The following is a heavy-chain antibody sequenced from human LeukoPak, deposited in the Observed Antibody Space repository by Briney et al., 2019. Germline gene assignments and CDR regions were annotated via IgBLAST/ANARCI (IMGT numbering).Heavy chain of an antibody. CDR2: ISYDGSEK. Sequence: PGGSLRLSCAASGFTFASYGMYWVRQAPGKGLEWLTVISYDGSEKYYADSVKDRFTISRDNSKDTVYLQMNRVRPEDTATYYCVKGGQVVVAATRGMMLLDMWGQGTMVIVSS. V-gene: IGHV3-30*18. CDR3: VKGGQVVVAATRGMMLLDM. CDR1: GFTFASYG. J-gene: IGHJ3*02. D-gene: IGHD2-15*01.